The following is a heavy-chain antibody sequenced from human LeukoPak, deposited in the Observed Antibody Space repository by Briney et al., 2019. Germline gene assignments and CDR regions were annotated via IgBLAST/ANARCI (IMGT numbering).Heavy chain of an antibody. D-gene: IGHD7-27*01. CDR3: ASLTGPLDYYYYYYMDV. J-gene: IGHJ6*03. Sequence: PSXXLSLTCTVSGGSISSSSYYWGWIRQPPGKGLEWIGSIYYSGSTYYNPSLKSRVTISVDTSKNQFSLKLSSVTAADTAVYYCASLTGPLDYYYYYYMDVWGKGTTVTVSS. CDR2: IYYSGST. V-gene: IGHV4-39*01. CDR1: GGSISSSSYY.